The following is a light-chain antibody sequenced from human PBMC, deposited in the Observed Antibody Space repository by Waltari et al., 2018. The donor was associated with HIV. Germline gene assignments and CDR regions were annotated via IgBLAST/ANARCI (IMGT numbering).Light chain of an antibody. CDR3: CSYAGTHTYV. CDR2: EVN. CDR1: ISHVRNSYL. J-gene: IGLJ1*01. V-gene: IGLV2-23*02. Sequence: QSALTQPAYVSGSPGQSITISCTGPISHVRNSYLVSWYQQYPGKAPKLIIYEVNKWPAGISDRCSGSKSGTTASLTISGLQADDEADYYCCSYAGTHTYVFGTGTRVTVL.